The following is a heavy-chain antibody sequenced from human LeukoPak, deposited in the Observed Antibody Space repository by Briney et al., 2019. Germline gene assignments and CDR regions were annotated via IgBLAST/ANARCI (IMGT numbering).Heavy chain of an antibody. CDR1: GFTFSSYN. J-gene: IGHJ4*02. CDR2: ISSGGSPI. D-gene: IGHD1-26*01. Sequence: GGSLRLSCAASGFTFSSYNMNWVRQAPGKGLEWVSYISSGGSPIFYADSVKGRFTISRDNAKNSLYLQMSSPRDEDTAVYYCARGGTYCPDYWGQGTLVTVSS. V-gene: IGHV3-48*02. CDR3: ARGGTYCPDY.